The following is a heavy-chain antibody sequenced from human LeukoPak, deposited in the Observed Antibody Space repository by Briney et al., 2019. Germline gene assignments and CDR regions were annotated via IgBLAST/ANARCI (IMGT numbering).Heavy chain of an antibody. CDR2: RSST. V-gene: IGHV3-74*01. Sequence: PGGSLRLSCAASGFTFSSYWMHWVRQGPGKGLVWVSRRSSTDYADSVKGRFTISRENAKNTLYQQMNSLRAEDTAVYYCARTRTLPIAGGFDTWGQGSLVTVSS. D-gene: IGHD3-16*01. CDR1: GFTFSSYW. CDR3: ARTRTLPIAGGFDT. J-gene: IGHJ5*02.